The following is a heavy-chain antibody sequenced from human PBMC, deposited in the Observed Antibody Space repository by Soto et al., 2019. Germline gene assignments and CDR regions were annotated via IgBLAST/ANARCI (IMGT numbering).Heavy chain of an antibody. CDR3: ARHQWVVTAYYAFDI. V-gene: IGHV4-39*01. D-gene: IGHD2-21*02. CDR2: IYYSGST. CDR1: GGSISSSSYY. J-gene: IGHJ3*02. Sequence: QLQLQESGPGLVKPSETLSLTCTVSGGSISSSSYYWGWIRQPPGKRLEWIGSIYYSGSTYYNPSLKSRVTISVDTSKNQFSLKLSSVTAADTVVYYCARHQWVVTAYYAFDIWGQGTMVTDSS.